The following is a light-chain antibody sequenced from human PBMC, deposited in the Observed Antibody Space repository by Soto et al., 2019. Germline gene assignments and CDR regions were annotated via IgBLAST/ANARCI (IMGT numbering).Light chain of an antibody. V-gene: IGKV3-15*01. Sequence: EIVMSQSPSTLSASPRERATLSCMASQSVFSSLAWYQQKPGQAPRLLIYGAATRATGIPARFSGSGSGTEFTLTSSILQSEDFAVYYCQQYHNWPAFGQGSKVDIK. J-gene: IGKJ1*01. CDR2: GAA. CDR3: QQYHNWPA. CDR1: QSVFSS.